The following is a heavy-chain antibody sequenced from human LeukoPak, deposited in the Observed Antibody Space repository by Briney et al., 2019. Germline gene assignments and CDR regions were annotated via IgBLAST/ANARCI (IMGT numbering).Heavy chain of an antibody. CDR1: GGSITGYY. Sequence: PSETLSLTCAVYGGSITGYYWSWIRQTPGRGLEWVGEIHYTEATSYNPSLKSRATISTDTSKNQFSLRLSSVTAADTAVYYCARGNILTGYCFDFWGQGALVTVSS. CDR2: IHYTEAT. V-gene: IGHV4-34*01. CDR3: ARGNILTGYCFDF. J-gene: IGHJ4*02. D-gene: IGHD3-9*01.